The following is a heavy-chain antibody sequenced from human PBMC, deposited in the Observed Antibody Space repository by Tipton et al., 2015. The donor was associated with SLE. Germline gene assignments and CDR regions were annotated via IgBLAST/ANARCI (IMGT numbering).Heavy chain of an antibody. Sequence: TLSLTCAVYGGSFSGYYWSWIRQPPGKGLEWIGEINHSGGTTYNASLKSRVTISVDTSKNQFSLKLSSVTAADAAVYYCARVPGRDRDSFYYYYMDVWGKGTTVTVSS. CDR1: GGSFSGYY. CDR2: INHSGGT. V-gene: IGHV4-34*01. CDR3: ARVPGRDRDSFYYYYMDV. J-gene: IGHJ6*03.